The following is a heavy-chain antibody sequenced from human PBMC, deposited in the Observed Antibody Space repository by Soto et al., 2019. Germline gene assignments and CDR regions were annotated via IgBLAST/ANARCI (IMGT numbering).Heavy chain of an antibody. CDR3: VRGQSVLYLDL. Sequence: GASVKVSCKSSGYTFTDFYIHWVRQAPGQGLEWVGWINPKNGGINYAQKFQGRVTMTRGTSVNTSYMDLNRLNFDDSAIYYCVRGQSVLYLDLWGRGTQVTVSS. V-gene: IGHV1-2*02. D-gene: IGHD1-20*01. CDR2: INPKNGGI. CDR1: GYTFTDFY. J-gene: IGHJ1*01.